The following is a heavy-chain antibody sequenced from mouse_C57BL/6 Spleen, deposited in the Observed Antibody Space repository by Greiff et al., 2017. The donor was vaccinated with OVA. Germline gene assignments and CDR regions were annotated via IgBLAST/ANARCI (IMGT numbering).Heavy chain of an antibody. J-gene: IGHJ4*01. Sequence: VKLEESGGGLVKPGGSLKLSCAASGFTFSSYAMSWVRQTPEQRLEWVATISDGGSYTYYPDNVKGRFTISRDNAKNNLYLQMSHLKSEDTAMYYCARDQAYYSNYDYYAMDYWGQGISVTVSS. CDR3: ARDQAYYSNYDYYAMDY. V-gene: IGHV5-4*01. CDR1: GFTFSSYA. D-gene: IGHD2-5*01. CDR2: ISDGGSYT.